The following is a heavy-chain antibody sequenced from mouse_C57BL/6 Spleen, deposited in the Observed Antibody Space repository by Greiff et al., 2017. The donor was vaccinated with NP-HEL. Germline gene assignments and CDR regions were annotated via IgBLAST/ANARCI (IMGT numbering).Heavy chain of an antibody. CDR1: GYTFTSYW. J-gene: IGHJ4*01. D-gene: IGHD1-1*02. Sequence: QVQLQQPGAELVKPGASVKLSCKASGYTFTSYWMHWVKQRPGQGLEWIGMIHPNSGSTNYNEKFKSKATLTVDKSSSTAYMQLSSLTSEDSAVYYCARRDYYGKEYYAMDYWGQGTSVTVSS. V-gene: IGHV1-64*01. CDR2: IHPNSGST. CDR3: ARRDYYGKEYYAMDY.